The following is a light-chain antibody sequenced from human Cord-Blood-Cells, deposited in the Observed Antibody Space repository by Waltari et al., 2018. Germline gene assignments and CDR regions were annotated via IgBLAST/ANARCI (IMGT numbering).Light chain of an antibody. CDR3: NSRDSSGNHLV. J-gene: IGLJ2*01. CDR1: SLRSDY. Sequence: SSELTQAPAVSVALGQTVRITCQGDSLRSDYASRYQQKPGQAPVLFIYGKNNRPSGIPDRFSGSSSGNTASLTITGAQAEDEADYYCNSRDSSGNHLVFGGGTKLTVL. V-gene: IGLV3-19*01. CDR2: GKN.